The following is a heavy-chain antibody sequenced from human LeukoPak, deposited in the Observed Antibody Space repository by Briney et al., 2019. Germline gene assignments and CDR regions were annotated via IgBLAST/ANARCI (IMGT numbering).Heavy chain of an antibody. CDR1: GGTFSSYA. D-gene: IGHD3-10*01. J-gene: IGHJ6*03. CDR3: ARDNLWFEPRKYYYYMDV. Sequence: ASVKVSCKASGGTFSSYAISWVRQAPGQGLEWMGGIIPIFGTANYAQKLQGRVTMTTDTSTSTAYMELRSLRSDDTAVYYCARDNLWFEPRKYYYYMDVWGKGTTVTISS. V-gene: IGHV1-69*05. CDR2: IIPIFGTA.